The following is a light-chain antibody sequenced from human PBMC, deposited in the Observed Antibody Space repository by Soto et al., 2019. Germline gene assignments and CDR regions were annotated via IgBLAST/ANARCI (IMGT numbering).Light chain of an antibody. J-gene: IGLJ1*01. CDR3: ETGDSSLSAKV. Sequence: SVLTQPPSVSAAPGQKVTISCSGSSSNIGNNYVSWYQQLPGTAPKLLIYDNNKRPSGIPDRFSGSKSGTSATLGITGLQTGDEADYYCETGDSSLSAKVCGTGTKGTVL. CDR2: DNN. CDR1: SSNIGNNY. V-gene: IGLV1-51*01.